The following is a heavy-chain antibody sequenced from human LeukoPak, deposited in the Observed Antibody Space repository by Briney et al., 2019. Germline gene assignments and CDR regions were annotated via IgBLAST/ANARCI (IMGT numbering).Heavy chain of an antibody. V-gene: IGHV4-59*01. D-gene: IGHD4-17*01. J-gene: IGHJ4*02. CDR3: ARDFRDDYGDYVFDY. Sequence: SETLSLTCTVSGGSISSYYWSWIRQPPGKGLEWIGYIYYSGSTNYNPSLKSRVTISVDTSKNQFSLKLSSVTAADTAVYYCARDFRDDYGDYVFDYWGQGTLVTVSS. CDR1: GGSISSYY. CDR2: IYYSGST.